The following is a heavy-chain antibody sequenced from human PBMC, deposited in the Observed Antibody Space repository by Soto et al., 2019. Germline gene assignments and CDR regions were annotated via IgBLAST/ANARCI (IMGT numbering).Heavy chain of an antibody. D-gene: IGHD2-15*01. J-gene: IGHJ5*02. CDR1: GYTFSLCH. V-gene: IGHV1-3*01. Sequence: QVQLVQSGAEVKKPGASVKVSCKASGYTFSLCHMHWVRQAPGQRLEWMGWINVGNGATKYSQKFQGRVTITRDTSASTVYMEVSSLRSEDTALYYCAREGYCSGGSCYSGGFWFDPWGQGTLVTVSS. CDR2: INVGNGAT. CDR3: AREGYCSGGSCYSGGFWFDP.